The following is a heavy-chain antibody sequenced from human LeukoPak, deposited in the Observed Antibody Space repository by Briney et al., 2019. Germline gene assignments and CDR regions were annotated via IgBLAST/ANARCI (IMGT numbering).Heavy chain of an antibody. CDR1: GFTFSNYW. Sequence: GGPLRLSCAASGFTFSNYWMHWVRQGPGKGLVWVSHIDPDGIITRYADSVTGRFTISRDNAKNTLYLQMSSLRAEDTAVYYCARAPRWSAYYYMDVWGKGTTVTVSS. V-gene: IGHV3-74*01. CDR3: ARAPRWSAYYYMDV. CDR2: IDPDGIIT. J-gene: IGHJ6*03. D-gene: IGHD2-21*01.